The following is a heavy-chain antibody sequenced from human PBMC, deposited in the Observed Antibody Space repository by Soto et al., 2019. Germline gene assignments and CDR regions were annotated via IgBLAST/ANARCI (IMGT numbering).Heavy chain of an antibody. J-gene: IGHJ6*02. CDR2: IYHSGST. Sequence: QVQLQESGPGLVKPSGTLSLTCAVSGGSISSSNWWSWVRQPPGKGLEWIGEIYHSGSTNYNPSLKSRVTISVDKSKNQFSLRPTSVTAADTAVYYCARVSGSYYYGMDVWGQGTTVTVSS. CDR3: ARVSGSYYYGMDV. CDR1: GGSISSSNW. D-gene: IGHD1-26*01. V-gene: IGHV4-4*02.